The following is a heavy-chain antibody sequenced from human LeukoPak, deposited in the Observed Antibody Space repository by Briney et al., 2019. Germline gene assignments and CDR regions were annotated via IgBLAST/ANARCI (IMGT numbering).Heavy chain of an antibody. Sequence: SQTLSLTCAISGDSVSSNSAAWNWIRQSPSRGLEWLGRTYYRSKWSTDYAVFVKSRITINTDTSKNQFSLHLKSVTPEDTAVYYCARMVGNSPDYWGQGTLVTVSS. CDR1: GDSVSSNSAA. CDR3: ARMVGNSPDY. J-gene: IGHJ4*02. V-gene: IGHV6-1*01. CDR2: TYYRSKWST. D-gene: IGHD2/OR15-2a*01.